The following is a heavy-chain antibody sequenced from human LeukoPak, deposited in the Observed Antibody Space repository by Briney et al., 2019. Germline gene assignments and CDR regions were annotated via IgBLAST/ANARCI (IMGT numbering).Heavy chain of an antibody. CDR3: ASALRDYDILTGYYRDYYYYMDV. V-gene: IGHV1-69*05. CDR2: IIPIFGTA. CDR1: GGTFSSYA. J-gene: IGHJ6*03. Sequence: SVNVSCKASGGTFSSYAISWVRQAPVQGLEWMGGIIPIFGTANYAQKFQGRVTITTDESTSTAYMELSSLRSEDTAVYYCASALRDYDILTGYYRDYYYYMDVWGKGTTVTVSS. D-gene: IGHD3-9*01.